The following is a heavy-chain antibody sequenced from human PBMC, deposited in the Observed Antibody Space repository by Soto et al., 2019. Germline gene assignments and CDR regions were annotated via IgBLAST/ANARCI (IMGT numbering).Heavy chain of an antibody. J-gene: IGHJ6*02. CDR3: ARGDGRGSTGFYSYSGMDV. V-gene: IGHV1-46*01. Sequence: QVPLVQSGAEVKTPGASGKISGKASGFAFTNYFFHWVRQAPRQGLEWMGIISPYDGSTNYVQSLQGRVTMTSDSSTSTVYMELSSLRSEDTAVYYCARGDGRGSTGFYSYSGMDVWGHGTTVTV. D-gene: IGHD1-26*01. CDR2: ISPYDGST. CDR1: GFAFTNYF.